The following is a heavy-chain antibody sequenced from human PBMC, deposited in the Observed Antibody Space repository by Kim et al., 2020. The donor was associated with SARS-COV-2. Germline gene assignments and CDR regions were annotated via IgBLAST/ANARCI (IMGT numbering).Heavy chain of an antibody. D-gene: IGHD3-10*01. CDR3: ARVSGTSPSGDHFDY. Sequence: QKFQGRVTITADESTSTAYMELSSLRSEDTAVYYCARVSGTSPSGDHFDYWGQGTLVTVSS. V-gene: IGHV1-69*01. J-gene: IGHJ4*02.